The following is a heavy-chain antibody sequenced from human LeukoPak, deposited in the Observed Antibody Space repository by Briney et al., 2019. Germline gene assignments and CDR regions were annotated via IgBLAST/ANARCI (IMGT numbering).Heavy chain of an antibody. CDR1: GFTISSYA. J-gene: IGHJ6*02. V-gene: IGHV3-23*01. Sequence: GGSLRLSCAASGFTISSYAMSWVRQAPGKGLEWVSGISGSGGSTYYADSVKGRFTISRDNSKNTLYLQMNSLRAEDTALYYCAKSGGPRSPYYYYGMDVWGQGTTVTVSS. CDR2: ISGSGGST. D-gene: IGHD3-10*01. CDR3: AKSGGPRSPYYYYGMDV.